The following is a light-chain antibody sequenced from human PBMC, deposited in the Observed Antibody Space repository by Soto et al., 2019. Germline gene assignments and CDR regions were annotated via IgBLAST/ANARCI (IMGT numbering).Light chain of an antibody. CDR1: SSDVGGYNY. J-gene: IGLJ3*02. CDR3: SSYTTSGAPV. CDR2: EVS. Sequence: QSALTQPASVSGSPGQTITISCTGTSSDVGGYNYLSWYQQHPGKAPKVMIYEVSNRPSGVSNRFSGSKSGNTASLTISGRQAEDEADYFCSSYTTSGAPVFGGGTKHTVL. V-gene: IGLV2-14*01.